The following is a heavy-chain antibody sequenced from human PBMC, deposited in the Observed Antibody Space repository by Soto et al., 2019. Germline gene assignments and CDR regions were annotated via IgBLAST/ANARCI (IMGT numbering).Heavy chain of an antibody. D-gene: IGHD5-12*01. V-gene: IGHV4-4*07. CDR2: IFSSGST. CDR3: AREGSYSAYNFAHGIQLWSFDF. J-gene: IGHJ4*02. CDR1: GGSINTFY. Sequence: SETLSLTCTVSGGSINTFYWSWVRQPAGKGLEWIGRIFSSGSTSFNPSPESRVAMSVDTSKNHFSLNLSSVTAADMAVYYCAREGSYSAYNFAHGIQLWSFDFWGQGALVTVSS.